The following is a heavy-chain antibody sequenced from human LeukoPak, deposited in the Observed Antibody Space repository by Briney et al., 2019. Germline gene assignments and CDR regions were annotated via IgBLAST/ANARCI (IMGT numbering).Heavy chain of an antibody. CDR1: GGAISRWC. V-gene: IGHV4-4*07. Sequence: PSETLSLTCTVSGGAISRWCWSWLRQPAGKGLEWIGRFCTTGSTNYNPSLKSRVTISVDTSRNQFSLKMNSVTAADTAVYYCARGAAAGHTPTIDYWGQGTLVTVSS. CDR2: FCTTGST. D-gene: IGHD6-13*01. J-gene: IGHJ4*02. CDR3: ARGAAAGHTPTIDY.